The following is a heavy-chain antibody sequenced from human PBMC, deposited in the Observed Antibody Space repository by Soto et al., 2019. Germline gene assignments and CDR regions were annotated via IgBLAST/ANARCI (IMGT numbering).Heavy chain of an antibody. CDR1: GYFFTGYY. CDR2: INPNSGGT. Sequence: XSVKVSCKASGYFFTGYYMYWVRQAPGQGLEWMGGINPNSGGTNYAQKFQGRVTMTTDTSISTAYMELSGLRSDDTAIYYCARPSCGTNSCHNWFDPWGQGTLVTVTS. CDR3: ARPSCGTNSCHNWFDP. J-gene: IGHJ5*02. V-gene: IGHV1-2*02. D-gene: IGHD2-21*01.